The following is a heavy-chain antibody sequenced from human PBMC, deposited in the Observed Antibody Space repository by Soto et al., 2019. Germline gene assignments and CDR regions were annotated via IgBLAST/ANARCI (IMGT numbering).Heavy chain of an antibody. D-gene: IGHD2-2*01. CDR1: GDSVSSNSAA. V-gene: IGHV6-1*01. CDR2: TYYRSKWYN. Sequence: KQSPTLSLTCAISGDSVSSNSAAWHWIRQSPSRGLEWLGRTYYRSKWYNDYAVSVKSRITINPDTSKNQFSLQLNSVTPEDTAVYYCARGASCYGTSELCTDYWGQGTLVTVSS. CDR3: ARGASCYGTSELCTDY. J-gene: IGHJ4*02.